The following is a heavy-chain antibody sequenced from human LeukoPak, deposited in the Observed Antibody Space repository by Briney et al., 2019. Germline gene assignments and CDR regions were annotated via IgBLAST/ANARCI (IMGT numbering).Heavy chain of an antibody. CDR2: ISYDGRNK. Sequence: GGSLRLSCAASGFTFSSYGMHWVRQAPGKGLEWVAVISYDGRNKYYADSVKGRFTISRDNSKNTLYLQMNSLRAEDTAVYYCAKPAFLDCSGTSCAWVAFDIWGQGTMVTVSS. CDR3: AKPAFLDCSGTSCAWVAFDI. J-gene: IGHJ3*02. CDR1: GFTFSSYG. D-gene: IGHD2-2*01. V-gene: IGHV3-30*18.